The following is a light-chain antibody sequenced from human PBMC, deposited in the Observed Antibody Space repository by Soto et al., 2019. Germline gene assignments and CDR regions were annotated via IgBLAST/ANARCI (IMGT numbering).Light chain of an antibody. Sequence: QSALTQPASVSGSPGQSITISCTGTSSDVGSHNLVSWYQQYPGKAPKLIIFEANKRPSGVSNRFSGSKSGSTASLAISGLQSEDEADYYCAAWDDSLNGPVFGGGTKLTVL. V-gene: IGLV2-14*02. CDR2: EAN. CDR3: AAWDDSLNGPV. J-gene: IGLJ2*01. CDR1: SSDVGSHNL.